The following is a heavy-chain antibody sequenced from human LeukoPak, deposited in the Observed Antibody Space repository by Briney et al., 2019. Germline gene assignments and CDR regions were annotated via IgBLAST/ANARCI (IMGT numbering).Heavy chain of an antibody. D-gene: IGHD3-16*02. J-gene: IGHJ4*02. CDR2: IYYSGST. Sequence: SETLPLTCTVSGGSISSYYWSWIRQPPGKGLEWIGYIYYSGSTNYNPSLKSRVTISVDTSKNQFSLKLSSVTAADTAVYYCARGDDYVWGSYRFDYWGQGTLVTVSS. V-gene: IGHV4-59*01. CDR1: GGSISSYY. CDR3: ARGDDYVWGSYRFDY.